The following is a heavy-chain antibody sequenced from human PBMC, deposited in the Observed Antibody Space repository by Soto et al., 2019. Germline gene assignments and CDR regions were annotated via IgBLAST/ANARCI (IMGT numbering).Heavy chain of an antibody. CDR3: VTLLTIMIKFGEVVPRD. J-gene: IGHJ1*01. CDR1: GYSLTDLS. CDR2: FDPEDGET. V-gene: IGHV1-24*01. Sequence: QVHLVQSGTEVKKPGASVKVSCKVFGYSLTDLSVHWVRQAPGKGLEWMGGFDPEDGETIYAQKGQGRVIMTEDTSTDTAYVELSSLRSDDTAVYYCVTLLTIMIKFGEVVPRDWGQGTLVSVSS. D-gene: IGHD3-16*01.